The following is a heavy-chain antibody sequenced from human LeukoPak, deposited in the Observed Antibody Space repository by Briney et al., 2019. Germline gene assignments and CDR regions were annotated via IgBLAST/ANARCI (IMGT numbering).Heavy chain of an antibody. J-gene: IGHJ5*02. Sequence: SETLSLTCTVSDGSSSSSSWNWIRQPPGKGLEWIGYIYYSGSTKHNPSLESRVTISVDTSKNQISLNLRSVTAADTAIYYCARRQQTGGDNGLHNWFDPWGQGTLVTVSS. CDR2: IYYSGST. V-gene: IGHV4-59*08. CDR1: DGSSSSSS. CDR3: ARRQQTGGDNGLHNWFDP. D-gene: IGHD2-21*01.